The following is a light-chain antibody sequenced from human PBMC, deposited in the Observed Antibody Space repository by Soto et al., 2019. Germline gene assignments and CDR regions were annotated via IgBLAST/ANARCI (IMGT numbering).Light chain of an antibody. V-gene: IGKV4-1*01. CDR1: QSVLSSSNNKNF. CDR3: QQYYSTPQT. J-gene: IGKJ3*01. Sequence: DIVMTQSPDSLAVSLGERATINCKSSQSVLSSSNNKNFLAWYQQKPGQPPKLLIYWASTRESGVPDRFSGSGSGTDFTLTISSLQAEDVAVYYCQQYYSTPQTFGPRTKVDI. CDR2: WAS.